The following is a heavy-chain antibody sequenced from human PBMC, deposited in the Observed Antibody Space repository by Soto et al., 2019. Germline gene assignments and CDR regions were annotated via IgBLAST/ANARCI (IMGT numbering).Heavy chain of an antibody. V-gene: IGHV3-48*03. CDR2: ISSSGSTI. J-gene: IGHJ6*02. CDR3: ARVGCCSGGSSTHKMRGYYGMDV. Sequence: PGESLRLSYAASGFTFSSYEMNWVRQAPGKGLEWVSYISSSGSTIYYADSVKGRFTISRGNAKNSLYLQMNSLRAEDTAVYYCARVGCCSGGSSTHKMRGYYGMDVWGQGTTVTVSS. D-gene: IGHD2-15*01. CDR1: GFTFSSYE.